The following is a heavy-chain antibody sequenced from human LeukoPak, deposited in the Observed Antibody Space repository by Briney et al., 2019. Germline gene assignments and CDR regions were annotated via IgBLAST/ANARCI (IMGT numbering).Heavy chain of an antibody. CDR2: IGGSDGTT. V-gene: IGHV3-23*01. Sequence: PGGSLRLSCAASGFTFSSYAMSWVRQAPGKGLEWVSAIGGSDGTTHYADPVRGRFTISRDNSKNTLYLQMNSLRAEDTAVYYCAKDEYGALPPNGFDPWGQGTLVTVSS. D-gene: IGHD4-17*01. CDR3: AKDEYGALPPNGFDP. CDR1: GFTFSSYA. J-gene: IGHJ5*02.